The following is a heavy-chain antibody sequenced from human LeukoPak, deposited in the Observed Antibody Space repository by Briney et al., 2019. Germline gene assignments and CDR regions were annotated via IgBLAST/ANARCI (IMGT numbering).Heavy chain of an antibody. V-gene: IGHV4-61*02. J-gene: IGHJ3*02. D-gene: IGHD3-22*01. CDR1: GGSISSGSHY. Sequence: SQTLSLTCTVSGGSISSGSHYWSWIRQPAGKGLEWIGRIFISGITNYNPSLRSRVTISVDTSKNQFSLKLSSVTAADTAVYYCARGSGDSSGYYSGAFDIWGQGTMVPVSS. CDR3: ARGSGDSSGYYSGAFDI. CDR2: IFISGIT.